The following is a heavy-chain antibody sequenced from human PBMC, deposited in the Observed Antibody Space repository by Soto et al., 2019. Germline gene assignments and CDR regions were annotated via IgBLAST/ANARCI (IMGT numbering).Heavy chain of an antibody. CDR1: GGSISSYY. J-gene: IGHJ6*02. D-gene: IGHD6-19*01. V-gene: IGHV4-59*01. CDR3: ARDQSSGWYGGGYYYYGMDV. Sequence: KTSETRSLTCTVSGGSISSYYWSWIRQPPGKGLEWIGYIYYSGSTNYNPSLKSRVTISVDTSKNQFSLKLSSVTAADTAVYYCARDQSSGWYGGGYYYYGMDVWGQGTTVTVSS. CDR2: IYYSGST.